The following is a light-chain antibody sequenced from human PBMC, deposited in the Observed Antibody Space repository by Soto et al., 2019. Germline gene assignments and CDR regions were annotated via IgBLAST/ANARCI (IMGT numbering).Light chain of an antibody. V-gene: IGKV3-20*01. Sequence: IVLTQSPGTLSLSPGERATLSCRASQSVSSSYLAWYQQKPGQAPRLLIYGASSRATGIPDRFSGSGSGADFTLAIRRLEPEDFAVYYCQEYGNSPLTFGGGTKVEIK. CDR1: QSVSSSY. J-gene: IGKJ4*01. CDR3: QEYGNSPLT. CDR2: GAS.